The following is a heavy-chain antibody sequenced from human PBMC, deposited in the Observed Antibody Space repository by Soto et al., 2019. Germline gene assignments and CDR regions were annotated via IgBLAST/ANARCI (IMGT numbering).Heavy chain of an antibody. V-gene: IGHV3-66*01. Sequence: PGGSLRLSCAASGFTFSSYGMNWVRQAPGKGLEWVSLIYSGSTTYYADSVKGRFTISRDNSKNTLYLQMNSLRAEDTAVYYCARDGGSGTFDVGYYYYGMDVWGQGTTVTVSS. J-gene: IGHJ6*02. D-gene: IGHD1-26*01. CDR2: IYSGSTT. CDR1: GFTFSSYG. CDR3: ARDGGSGTFDVGYYYYGMDV.